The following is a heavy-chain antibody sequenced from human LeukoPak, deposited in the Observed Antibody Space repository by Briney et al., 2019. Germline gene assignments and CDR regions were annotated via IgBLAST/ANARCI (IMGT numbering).Heavy chain of an antibody. Sequence: PGGSLRLSCTASGFTFGDYAMSWFRQAPGKGLEWVGFIRSKAYGGTTEYAASVKGRFTISRDDSKSIAYLQMNSLKTEDTAVYYCTRGRYSSGWSLGPRFDYWGQGTLVIVSS. CDR1: GFTFGDYA. CDR3: TRGRYSSGWSLGPRFDY. D-gene: IGHD6-19*01. V-gene: IGHV3-49*03. CDR2: IRSKAYGGTT. J-gene: IGHJ4*02.